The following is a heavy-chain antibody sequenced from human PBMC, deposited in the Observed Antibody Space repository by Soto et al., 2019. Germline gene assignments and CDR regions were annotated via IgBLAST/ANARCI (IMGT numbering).Heavy chain of an antibody. V-gene: IGHV1-69*02. CDR3: ARGIGWGIAAAGNWFDP. J-gene: IGHJ5*02. Sequence: SVKVSCKASGGTFSSYTISWVRQAPGQGLEWMGRIIPILGIANYAQKFQGRVTITADKSTSTAYMELSSLRSEDTAVYYCARGIGWGIAAAGNWFDPWGQGTLVTVSS. D-gene: IGHD6-13*01. CDR2: IIPILGIA. CDR1: GGTFSSYT.